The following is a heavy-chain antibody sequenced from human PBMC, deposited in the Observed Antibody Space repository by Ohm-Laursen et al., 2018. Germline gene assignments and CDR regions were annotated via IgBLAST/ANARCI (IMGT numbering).Heavy chain of an antibody. D-gene: IGHD1-14*01. J-gene: IGHJ4*02. Sequence: GSLRLSCTASEVTFSSYWMSWVRQAPGKGLEWVASIKQDGTEKHYVESMQGRFTISRDNAKNSVYLQMNSLRAEDTAIYYCARDPIDNNGYNPDYWGQGTLVTVSS. CDR3: ARDPIDNNGYNPDY. V-gene: IGHV3-7*01. CDR1: EVTFSSYW. CDR2: IKQDGTEK.